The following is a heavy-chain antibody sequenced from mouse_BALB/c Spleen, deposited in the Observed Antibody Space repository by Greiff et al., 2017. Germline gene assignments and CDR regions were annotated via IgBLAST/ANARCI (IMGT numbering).Heavy chain of an antibody. J-gene: IGHJ4*01. CDR2: ISSGGSYT. Sequence: EVQGVESGGGLVKPGGSLKLSCAASGFTFSSYAMSWVRQTPEKRLEWVATISSGGSYTYYPDSVKGRFTISRDNAKNTLYLQMSSLRSEDTAMYYCARLLRDAMDYWGQGTSVTVSS. CDR1: GFTFSSYA. CDR3: ARLLRDAMDY. V-gene: IGHV5-9-3*01. D-gene: IGHD1-1*01.